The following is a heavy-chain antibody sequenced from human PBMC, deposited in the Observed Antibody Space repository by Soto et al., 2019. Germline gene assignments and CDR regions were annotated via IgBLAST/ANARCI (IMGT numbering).Heavy chain of an antibody. J-gene: IGHJ5*01. CDR3: ERGIKYGDYSRXFDS. CDR1: GYTFTSYG. Sequence: ASVKVSFKASGYTFTSYGISWVRQAPGQGLEWMGWISAYNGNTNYAQKLQGRVTMTTDTSTSTAYMELSSLRSEDTAVYYCERGIKYGDYSRXFDSWGPGTLVTVS. D-gene: IGHD4-17*01. V-gene: IGHV1-18*01. CDR2: ISAYNGNT.